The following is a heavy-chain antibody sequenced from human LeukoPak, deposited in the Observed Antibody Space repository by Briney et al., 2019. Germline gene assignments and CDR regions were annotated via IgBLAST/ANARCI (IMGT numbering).Heavy chain of an antibody. CDR1: GYTFTSYY. CDR3: ASFVVPAASGGY. D-gene: IGHD2-2*01. V-gene: IGHV1-46*01. J-gene: IGHJ4*02. CDR2: INPSGGST. Sequence: GASVKVSCKASGYTFTSYYMHWVRQAPGQGLEWMGIINPSGGSTSYAQKFQGRVTMTRDTSTSTVYMELSSLRSEDTAVYYCASFVVPAASGGYWGQGTLVTVSS.